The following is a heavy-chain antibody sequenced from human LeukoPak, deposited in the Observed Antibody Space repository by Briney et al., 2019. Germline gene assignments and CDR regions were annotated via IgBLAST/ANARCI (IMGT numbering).Heavy chain of an antibody. J-gene: IGHJ6*03. D-gene: IGHD2-2*01. V-gene: IGHV1-2*02. CDR3: ARGIVIVPAALANYYYMDV. Sequence: ASVKVSCKASGYTFTGYYMHWVRQPPGQGLEWMGWINHNSGGTNYAQKLQGRVTMTRDTSISTADMELSRLRADDTAVYYCARGIVIVPAALANYYYMDVWGKGTTVTVSS. CDR2: INHNSGGT. CDR1: GYTFTGYY.